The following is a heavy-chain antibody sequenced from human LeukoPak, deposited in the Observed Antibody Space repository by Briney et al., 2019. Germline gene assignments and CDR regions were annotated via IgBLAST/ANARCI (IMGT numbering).Heavy chain of an antibody. CDR2: ISYDGSNK. Sequence: GGSLRLSCAASGFTFSSYGMHWVRQAPGKGLEWVAVISYDGSNKYYADSVKGRFTISRDNSKNTLYLQMNSLKTEDTAVYYCTTDPITMIVVVSDANFWGQGTLVTVSS. V-gene: IGHV3-30*03. CDR1: GFTFSSYG. CDR3: TTDPITMIVVVSDANF. J-gene: IGHJ4*02. D-gene: IGHD3-22*01.